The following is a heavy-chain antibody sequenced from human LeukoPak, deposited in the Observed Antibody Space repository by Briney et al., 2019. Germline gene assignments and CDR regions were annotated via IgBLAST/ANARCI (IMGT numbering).Heavy chain of an antibody. V-gene: IGHV3-33*01. CDR1: GFTFSTYG. CDR2: VWYDGSNI. Sequence: PGGSLRLSCAASGFTFSTYGMHWVRQAPGKGLEWVAVVWYDGSNIHYVDSVKGRFTISRDNSKSTLCLQMNSLTAEDTAVYYCARGGYSGTYFFDYWGQGTLVTVSS. CDR3: ARGGYSGTYFFDY. D-gene: IGHD1-26*01. J-gene: IGHJ4*02.